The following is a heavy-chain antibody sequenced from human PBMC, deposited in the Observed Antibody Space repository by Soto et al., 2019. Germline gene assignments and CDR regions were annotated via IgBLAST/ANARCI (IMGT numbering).Heavy chain of an antibody. D-gene: IGHD6-19*01. CDR3: ARXLKPPPNSSGWYDYFDY. CDR1: GGSFSCYY. Sequence: PSETLSLTCAVYGGSFSCYYWSWIRQPPGKGLEWIGEINHSGSTNYNPSLKSRVTISVDTSKNQFSLKLSSVTAADTAVYYCARXLKPPPNSSGWYDYFDYWGQGTLVTVSS. V-gene: IGHV4-34*01. J-gene: IGHJ4*02. CDR2: INHSGST.